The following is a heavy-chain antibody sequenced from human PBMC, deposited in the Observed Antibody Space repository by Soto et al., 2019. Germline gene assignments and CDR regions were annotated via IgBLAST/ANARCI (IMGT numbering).Heavy chain of an antibody. CDR3: AKRDVPHSTSNAYFYDH. CDR2: ISVSVGST. D-gene: IGHD2-21*02. Sequence: GSLRLSCVVSGFPFAPSTMSWVRQAPWKGLEWVSTISVSVGSTYSADSVQGRFTVSSDISDNTLFLRMTSLTADDTAVYFCAKRDVPHSTSNAYFYDHWGRGVLVTVSS. V-gene: IGHV3-23*01. CDR1: GFPFAPST. J-gene: IGHJ4*02.